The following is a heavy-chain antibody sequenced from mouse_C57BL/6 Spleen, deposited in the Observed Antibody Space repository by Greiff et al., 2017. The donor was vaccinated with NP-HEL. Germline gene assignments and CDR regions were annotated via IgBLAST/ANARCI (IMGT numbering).Heavy chain of an antibody. CDR1: GYTFTSYW. J-gene: IGHJ4*01. CDR2: IDPSDSYT. D-gene: IGHD2-3*01. Sequence: QVQLQQPGAELVKPGASVKLSCKASGYTFTSYWMQWVKQRPGQGLEWIGEIDPSDSYTNYNQKFKGKATLTVDTSSSTAYMQLSSLTSEDSAVYYCARAVFYDGYPRYAMDYWGQGTSVTVSS. V-gene: IGHV1-50*01. CDR3: ARAVFYDGYPRYAMDY.